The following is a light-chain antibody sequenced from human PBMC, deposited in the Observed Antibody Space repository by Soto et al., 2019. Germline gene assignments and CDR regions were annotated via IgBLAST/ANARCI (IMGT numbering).Light chain of an antibody. J-gene: IGKJ3*01. V-gene: IGKV3-15*01. CDR3: QQYNNWPQFT. Sequence: DIVLTQSPATLSVSLGERVSLSCRASQIISSNLAWYQQKPGQIPRLLIYGASARAAGIPARFSGSGSGTESTLTISSLQSEDFAVYYCQQYNNWPQFTFGPGTKVDV. CDR1: QIISSN. CDR2: GAS.